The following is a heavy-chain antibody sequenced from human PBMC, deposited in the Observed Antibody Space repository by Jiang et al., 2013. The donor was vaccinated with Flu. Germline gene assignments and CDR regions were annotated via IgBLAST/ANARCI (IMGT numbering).Heavy chain of an antibody. D-gene: IGHD3-10*01. V-gene: IGHV1-18*01. CDR1: GYTFTSYG. CDR2: ISAYNGNT. J-gene: IGHJ2*01. Sequence: GAEVKKPGASVKVSCKASGYTFTSYGISWVRQAPGQGLEWMGWISAYNGNTNYAQKLQGRVTMTXDTSTSTAYMELRSLRSDDTAVYYCARDLPWTFGELLLGYFDLWGRGTLVTVSS. CDR3: ARDLPWTFGELLLGYFDL.